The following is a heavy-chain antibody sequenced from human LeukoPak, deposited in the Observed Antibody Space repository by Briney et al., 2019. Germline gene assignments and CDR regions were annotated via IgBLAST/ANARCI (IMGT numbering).Heavy chain of an antibody. CDR2: ISWNSGTI. Sequence: PGGSLRLSCAASGFIFYDYGMHWVRQAPGKRLEWVSGISWNSGTIGYADSVKGRFTISRDNAKNTLYLQMNSLRVEDTAVYYCATPGSTAARRDYWGQGTLVTVSS. J-gene: IGHJ4*02. CDR3: ATPGSTAARRDY. D-gene: IGHD6-6*01. CDR1: GFIFYDYG. V-gene: IGHV3-9*01.